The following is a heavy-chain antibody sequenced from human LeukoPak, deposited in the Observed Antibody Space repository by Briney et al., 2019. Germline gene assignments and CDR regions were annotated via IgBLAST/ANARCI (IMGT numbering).Heavy chain of an antibody. Sequence: SVRVSCKASGYTFTKYGITWVRQAPGQGLEWMGGIIPIFGTANYAQKFQGRVTITTDESTSTAYMELSSLRSEDTAVYYCARTSISYPNYYYYMDVWGKGTTVTVSS. V-gene: IGHV1-69*05. J-gene: IGHJ6*03. CDR1: GYTFTKYG. CDR2: IIPIFGTA. CDR3: ARTSISYPNYYYYMDV.